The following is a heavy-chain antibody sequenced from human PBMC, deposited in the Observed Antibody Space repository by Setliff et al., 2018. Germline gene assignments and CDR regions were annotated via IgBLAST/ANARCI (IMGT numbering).Heavy chain of an antibody. CDR1: GFTFSSYR. CDR2: IWYDGSNK. V-gene: IGHV3-33*08. J-gene: IGHJ6*03. Sequence: SCAAPGFTFSSYRMHWVRQAPGKGLEWVAVIWYDGSNKYYADSVKGRFTISRDNSKNTLYLQMNSLRAEDTAVYYCARAPDSYYYYYMDVWGKGTTVTVSS. CDR3: ARAPDSYYYYYMDV.